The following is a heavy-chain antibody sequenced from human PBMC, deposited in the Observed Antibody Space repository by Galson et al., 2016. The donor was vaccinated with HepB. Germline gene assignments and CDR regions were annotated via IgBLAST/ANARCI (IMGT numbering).Heavy chain of an antibody. CDR1: GFTFSSYS. D-gene: IGHD3-10*01. J-gene: IGHJ4*02. Sequence: SLRLSCAASGFTFSSYSINWVRQAPGKGLEWVSSISRSSSYIYYADSVKGRLTISRDNAKNSVYLQMNSLRPEDTALYYCAMVRFSRWGQGTLVSVSS. V-gene: IGHV3-21*04. CDR3: AMVRFSR. CDR2: ISRSSSYI.